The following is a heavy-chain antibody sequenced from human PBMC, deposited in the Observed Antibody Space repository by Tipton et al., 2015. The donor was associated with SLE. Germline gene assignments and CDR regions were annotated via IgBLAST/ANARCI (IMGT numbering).Heavy chain of an antibody. V-gene: IGHV4-61*09. CDR2: FYATGST. CDR1: GGSISSGSYY. CDR3: ARYYSPSAFDI. D-gene: IGHD2/OR15-2a*01. Sequence: TLSLTCTVSGGSISSGSYYWSWIRQPAGKELEWIGHFYATGSTNYNPSLKSRVTISIDTSKNQFSLKLSSVTAADTAVYYCARYYSPSAFDIWGQGTMVTVSS. J-gene: IGHJ3*02.